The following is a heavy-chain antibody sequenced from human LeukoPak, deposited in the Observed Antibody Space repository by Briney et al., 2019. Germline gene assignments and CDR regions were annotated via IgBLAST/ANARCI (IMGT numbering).Heavy chain of an antibody. CDR2: ISSSGSTI. V-gene: IGHV3-48*03. J-gene: IGHJ4*02. CDR3: ARLWGVSSGYYYYFDY. Sequence: PGGSLRLSCAASGFTFSSYEMNWARQAPGKGLEWVSYISSSGSTIYYADSVKGRFTISRDNAKNSLYLQMNSLRAEDTAVYYCARLWGVSSGYYYYFDYWGQGTLVTVSS. CDR1: GFTFSSYE. D-gene: IGHD3-22*01.